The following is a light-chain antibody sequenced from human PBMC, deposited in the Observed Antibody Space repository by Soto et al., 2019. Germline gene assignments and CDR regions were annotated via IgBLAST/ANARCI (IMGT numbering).Light chain of an antibody. Sequence: QLVLTQPPSVSGAPGQRVSISCTGSSSNIGADYDVHWYQQLPGTAPKLLIYINSNRPSGVPDRFSASKSGTSASLAITGLQAEDEADYYCQSYDSRLSAVVFGGGTKVTVL. CDR2: INS. CDR1: SSNIGADYD. J-gene: IGLJ2*01. CDR3: QSYDSRLSAVV. V-gene: IGLV1-40*01.